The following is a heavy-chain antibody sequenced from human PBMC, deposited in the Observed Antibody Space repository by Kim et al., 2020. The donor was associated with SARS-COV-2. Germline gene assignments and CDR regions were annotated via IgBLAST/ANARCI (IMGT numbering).Heavy chain of an antibody. D-gene: IGHD6-13*01. Sequence: GGSLRLSCAASGFTVSSNYMSWVRQAPGKGLEWVSVIYSGGSTYYADSVKGRFTISRDNSKNTLYLQMNSLRAEDTAVYYCARPLGGIPLYYYYYGMDVWGQGTTVTVSS. CDR2: IYSGGST. V-gene: IGHV3-53*01. J-gene: IGHJ6*02. CDR1: GFTVSSNY. CDR3: ARPLGGIPLYYYYYGMDV.